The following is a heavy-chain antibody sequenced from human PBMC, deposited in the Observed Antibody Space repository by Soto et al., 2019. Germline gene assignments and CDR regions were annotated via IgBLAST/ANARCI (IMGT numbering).Heavy chain of an antibody. D-gene: IGHD1-26*01. CDR2: IDPSDSYI. V-gene: IGHV5-10-1*01. Sequence: GESLKISCQASGDTFTNYYIAWVRQVPGKGLEWMGRIDPSDSYIKYSPSFEGHVTMSVDKSISTAFLQWSRLEASDTAMYFCAIPLARATPFDYWGQGSLVTVSS. CDR3: AIPLARATPFDY. CDR1: GDTFTNYY. J-gene: IGHJ4*02.